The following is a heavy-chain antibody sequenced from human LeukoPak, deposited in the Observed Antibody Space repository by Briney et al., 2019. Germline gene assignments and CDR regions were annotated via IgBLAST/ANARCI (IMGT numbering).Heavy chain of an antibody. CDR1: GFTFDDYA. CDR2: ISWNSGGI. CDR3: AKDRYGGNSGYFQH. D-gene: IGHD4-23*01. V-gene: IGHV3-9*01. J-gene: IGHJ1*01. Sequence: PGGSLRLSCAASGFTFDDYAMHWVRQAPGKGLEWVSGISWNSGGIGYADSVKGRFTISRDNAKNSLYLQMNSLRAEDTALYYCAKDRYGGNSGYFQHWGQGTLVTVSS.